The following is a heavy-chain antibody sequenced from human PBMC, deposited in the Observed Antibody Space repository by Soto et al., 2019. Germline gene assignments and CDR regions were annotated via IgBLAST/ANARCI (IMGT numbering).Heavy chain of an antibody. CDR1: GASISGFY. Sequence: SETLSLTCTVSGASISGFYWSWIRKSAGKGLEWIGRIYAIGTTDYNPSLKGRVMMSVDTSKKQFSLKLRSVTAADTAVYYCVRDGTKTLRDWFDPWGQGISVTVSS. J-gene: IGHJ5*02. CDR2: IYAIGTT. V-gene: IGHV4-4*07. CDR3: VRDGTKTLRDWFDP. D-gene: IGHD1-1*01.